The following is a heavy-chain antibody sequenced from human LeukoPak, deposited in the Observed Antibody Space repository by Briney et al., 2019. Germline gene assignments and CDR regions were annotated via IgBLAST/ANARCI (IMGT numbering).Heavy chain of an antibody. CDR1: GHTFTGYY. V-gene: IGHV1-2*06. Sequence: ASVKVSCKASGHTFTGYYMNWVRQAPGQGLEWMGRINPNSGGTNYAQKFQGRVTMTRDTSISTAYMELSRLRSDDTAVYYCARQELRYNWNLRFDYWGQGTLVTVSS. CDR2: INPNSGGT. CDR3: ARQELRYNWNLRFDY. J-gene: IGHJ4*02. D-gene: IGHD1-7*01.